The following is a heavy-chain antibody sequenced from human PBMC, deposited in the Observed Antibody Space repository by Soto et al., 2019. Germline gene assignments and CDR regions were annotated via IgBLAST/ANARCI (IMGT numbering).Heavy chain of an antibody. CDR3: ARGSGWSNTYSDY. V-gene: IGHV3-30*03. CDR1: GFTFSTYG. Sequence: GGSLILCCAASGFTFSTYGMHWVRQAPGRGLEWVAVISYYGSNKYYADTVKGRFTISRDNSKNTLYMQMNSLRAEDTAVYYCARGSGWSNTYSDYWGQGTLVTVSS. J-gene: IGHJ4*02. CDR2: ISYYGSNK. D-gene: IGHD6-19*01.